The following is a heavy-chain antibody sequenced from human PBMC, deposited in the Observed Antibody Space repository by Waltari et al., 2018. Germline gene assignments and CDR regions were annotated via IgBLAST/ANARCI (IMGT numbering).Heavy chain of an antibody. Sequence: QVQLQESGPGLVKPSQTLSLTCTVSGGSISSGSYYWRWIRQPAGKGLEWIVRIYTSGSTNYNPSLKSRVTISVDTSKNQFSLKLSSVTAADTAVYYCARGITIDWFDPWGQGTLVTVSS. CDR3: ARGITIDWFDP. J-gene: IGHJ5*02. V-gene: IGHV4-61*02. D-gene: IGHD3-10*01. CDR2: IYTSGST. CDR1: GGSISSGSYY.